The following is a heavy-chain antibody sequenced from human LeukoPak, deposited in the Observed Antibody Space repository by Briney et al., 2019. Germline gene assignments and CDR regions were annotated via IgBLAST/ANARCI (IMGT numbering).Heavy chain of an antibody. CDR2: ISGSGGST. CDR3: AKDSWSYPDY. D-gene: IGHD3-10*01. CDR1: GFTFSSYA. J-gene: IGHJ4*02. V-gene: IGHV3-23*01. Sequence: GGSLRLSCAASGFTFSSYAINWVRQAPGKGLEWASAISGSGGSTYYADSVKGRFAISRDNSKNTLYLQMNSLRAEDTAIYYCAKDSWSYPDYWGQGTLVTVSS.